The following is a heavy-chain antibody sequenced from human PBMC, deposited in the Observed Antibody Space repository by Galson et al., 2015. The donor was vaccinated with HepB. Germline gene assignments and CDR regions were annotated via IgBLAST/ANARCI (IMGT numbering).Heavy chain of an antibody. J-gene: IGHJ6*02. CDR1: GFTFSHYE. Sequence: SLRLSCAASGFTFSHYEMNWVRQAPGKGLEWVSYISSSGTTVDYADSVKGRFTISRDNAINSLYLQMNSLRAEDTAVYYCARDKPHYYYYYGMDVWGQGTTVTVSS. V-gene: IGHV3-48*03. CDR3: ARDKPHYYYYYGMDV. CDR2: ISSSGTTV.